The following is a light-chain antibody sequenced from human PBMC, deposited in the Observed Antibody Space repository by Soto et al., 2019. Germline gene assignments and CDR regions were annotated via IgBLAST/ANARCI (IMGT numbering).Light chain of an antibody. CDR2: DDS. CDR1: NIGSQS. CDR3: QSYDISLKGWV. Sequence: SYVLTQPPSVSVAPGQTARITCGGNNIGSQSVHWYQQKPGQAPVLVVYDDSDRPSGIPERFSGSKSGNTATLTISRVEAGDEADYYCQSYDISLKGWVFGGGTKLTVL. J-gene: IGLJ3*02. V-gene: IGLV3-21*02.